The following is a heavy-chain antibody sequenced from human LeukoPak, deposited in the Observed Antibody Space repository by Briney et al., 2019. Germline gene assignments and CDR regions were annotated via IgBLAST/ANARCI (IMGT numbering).Heavy chain of an antibody. CDR1: GFTFSSYE. Sequence: GGSLRLSCAASGFTFSSYEMNWVRQAPGKGLEWVSYISSSGSTIYYADSVKGRFTISRDNAKNSLYLQMNSLRAEDTAVYYCARLTNYDYVWGSNWFDPWGQGTLVTVSS. CDR3: ARLTNYDYVWGSNWFDP. CDR2: ISSSGSTI. D-gene: IGHD3-16*01. J-gene: IGHJ5*02. V-gene: IGHV3-48*03.